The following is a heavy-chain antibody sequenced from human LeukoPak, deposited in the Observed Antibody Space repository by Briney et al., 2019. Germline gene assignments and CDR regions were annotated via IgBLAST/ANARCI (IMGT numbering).Heavy chain of an antibody. CDR3: ARDTAAIGYYYYAMDV. CDR1: GFTFSSYW. D-gene: IGHD2-2*02. V-gene: IGHV3-74*01. J-gene: IGHJ6*02. Sequence: GGSLRLSCAASGFTFSSYWVHWVRQAPGKGLVWVSRINSDGSSTSYADSVKGRFTISRDNAKNTLYLQMNSLRAEDTAVYYCARDTAAIGYYYYAMDVWGQGTTVTVSS. CDR2: INSDGSST.